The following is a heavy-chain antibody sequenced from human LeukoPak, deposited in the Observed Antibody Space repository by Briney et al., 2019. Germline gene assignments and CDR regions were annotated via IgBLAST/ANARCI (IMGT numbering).Heavy chain of an antibody. CDR3: TRDRLVVVRNWFDP. CDR1: GFTFSSYG. D-gene: IGHD3-22*01. CDR2: IWYDGSNK. J-gene: IGHJ5*02. V-gene: IGHV3-33*01. Sequence: GGSLRHYCAASGFTFSSYGMQWDRQAPGKGLEWVAVIWYDGSNKYYADSVKGRFTISRDNSKNTLYLQMNSLRAEDTAVYYCTRDRLVVVRNWFDPWGQGTLVTVSS.